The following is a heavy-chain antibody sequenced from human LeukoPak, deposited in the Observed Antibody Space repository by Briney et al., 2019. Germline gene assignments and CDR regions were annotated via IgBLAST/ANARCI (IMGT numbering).Heavy chain of an antibody. J-gene: IGHJ4*02. CDR3: ARDRSGTYF. Sequence: GGSLRLSCAASGFTFSSYAMSWVRQAPGKGLEWVSLIDTSDSGTYYAASVKGRFTISRDNSKNTLYLQMNSLRADDTAVYYCARDRSGTYFWGQGSLVTVSS. CDR2: IDTSDSGT. V-gene: IGHV3-23*01. D-gene: IGHD3-10*01. CDR1: GFTFSSYA.